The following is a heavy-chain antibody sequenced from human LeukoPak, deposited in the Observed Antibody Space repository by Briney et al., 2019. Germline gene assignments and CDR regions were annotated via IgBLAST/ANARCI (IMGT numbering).Heavy chain of an antibody. CDR3: AKGGDGHNLEYYYYGMDV. D-gene: IGHD5-24*01. Sequence: GRSLRLSCAASGFTFSSYGMHWVRQAPGKGREWVAVISYDGSNKYYADSVKGRFTISRDNSKNTLYLQMNSLRAEDTAVYYCAKGGDGHNLEYYYYGMDVWGQGTTVTVSS. CDR2: ISYDGSNK. J-gene: IGHJ6*02. CDR1: GFTFSSYG. V-gene: IGHV3-30*18.